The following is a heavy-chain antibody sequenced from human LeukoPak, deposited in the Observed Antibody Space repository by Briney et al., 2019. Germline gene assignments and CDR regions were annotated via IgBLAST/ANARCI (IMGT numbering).Heavy chain of an antibody. CDR3: VRVGAVNDAFDI. Sequence: SETLSLTCTVSGGSVSSGSYYWSWIRQPPGKGLEWIGEINHSGSTNYNPSLKSRVTISVDTSKNQFSLKLSSVTAADTAVYYCVRVGAVNDAFDIWGQGTMVTVSS. V-gene: IGHV4-39*07. CDR2: INHSGST. CDR1: GGSVSSGSYY. J-gene: IGHJ3*02. D-gene: IGHD1-26*01.